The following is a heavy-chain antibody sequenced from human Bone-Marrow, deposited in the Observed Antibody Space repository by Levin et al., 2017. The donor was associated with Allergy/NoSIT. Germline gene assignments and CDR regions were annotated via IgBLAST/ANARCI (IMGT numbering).Heavy chain of an antibody. D-gene: IGHD1-14*01. CDR2: LTGSGDTT. Sequence: RSGGSLRLSCAASGFTFSLYGMTWVRQAPGKGLEWVSGLTGSGDTTNYADSVQGRFTMSRDNSKNTIYLKMNSLRPEDTAVYYCAKSKSETISYFDYWGQGTLVTVSS. CDR3: AKSKSETISYFDY. J-gene: IGHJ4*02. CDR1: GFTFSLYG. V-gene: IGHV3-23*01.